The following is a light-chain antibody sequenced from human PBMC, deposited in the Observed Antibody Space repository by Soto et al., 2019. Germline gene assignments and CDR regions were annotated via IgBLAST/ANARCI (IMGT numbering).Light chain of an antibody. CDR1: SGHSSYA. Sequence: QPVLTQSPSASASLGASVKLTCTLSSGHSSYAIAWHQQQPDKGPRYLMKVKNDGSHTKGDGIPDRFSGSSSGAERYLTISGLQSEDEADYYCQTWGTGIWVFGGGTKLTVL. V-gene: IGLV4-69*01. CDR2: VKNDGSH. J-gene: IGLJ3*02. CDR3: QTWGTGIWV.